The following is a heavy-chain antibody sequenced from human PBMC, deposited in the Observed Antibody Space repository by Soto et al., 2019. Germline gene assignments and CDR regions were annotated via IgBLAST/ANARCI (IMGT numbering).Heavy chain of an antibody. D-gene: IGHD2-8*01. CDR1: GGSISNYY. Sequence: SETLSLTCNVSGGSISNYYWGWIRQPPGKGLEWIGHIHYNGGTTYKPSLRSRVTISVDTSKNQISLKLSSVTAADTAVYYCARSSGVETRGLDSWGQGTLVTVSS. CDR2: IHYNGGT. V-gene: IGHV4-59*01. CDR3: ARSSGVETRGLDS. J-gene: IGHJ4*02.